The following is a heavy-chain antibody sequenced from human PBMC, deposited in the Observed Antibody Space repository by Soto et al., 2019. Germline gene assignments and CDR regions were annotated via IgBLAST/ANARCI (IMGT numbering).Heavy chain of an antibody. CDR3: ATSGSYSGFDY. CDR2: ISYDGSNK. CDR1: GFTFSSYG. D-gene: IGHD1-26*01. V-gene: IGHV3-30*03. J-gene: IGHJ4*02. Sequence: QVQLVESGGGVVQPGRSLRLSCAASGFTFSSYGMHWVRQAPGKGLAWVAVISYDGSNKYYADSVKSRFTISRDNSKNPLYLQMNSLRAENTGVYYCATSGSYSGFDYWGPGILVTVSS.